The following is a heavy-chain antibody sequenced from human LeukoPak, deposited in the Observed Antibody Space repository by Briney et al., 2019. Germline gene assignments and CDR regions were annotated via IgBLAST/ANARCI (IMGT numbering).Heavy chain of an antibody. CDR2: IKQDGSEK. CDR1: GFTFSSYW. J-gene: IGHJ6*03. V-gene: IGHV3-7*01. D-gene: IGHD2-15*01. Sequence: GGSLRLSCAASGFTFSSYWTSWVRQAPGKGLEWVANIKQDGSEKYYVDSVKGRFTISRDNAKNSLYLQMNSLRAEDTAVYYCARDGVRAATYYYYMDVWGKGTTVTVSS. CDR3: ARDGVRAATYYYYMDV.